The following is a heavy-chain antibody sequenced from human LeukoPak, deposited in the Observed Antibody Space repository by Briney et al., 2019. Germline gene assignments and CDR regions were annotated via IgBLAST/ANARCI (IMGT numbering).Heavy chain of an antibody. CDR2: ISSGSTI. D-gene: IGHD6-19*01. CDR3: AREIIAVAGAPLDY. V-gene: IGHV3-48*03. Sequence: PGGSLRLSCAASGFTFSSYEMNWVRQAPGKGLEWVSYISSGSTIYDAESVKGRFTISRDNAKNSLYLQMNSLRAEDTAVYYCAREIIAVAGAPLDYWGQGTMVTVSS. J-gene: IGHJ4*02. CDR1: GFTFSSYE.